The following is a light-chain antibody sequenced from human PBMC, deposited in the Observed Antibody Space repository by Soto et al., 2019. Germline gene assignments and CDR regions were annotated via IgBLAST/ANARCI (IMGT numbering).Light chain of an antibody. CDR1: KSVSTW. CDR2: KAS. V-gene: IGKV1-5*03. J-gene: IGKJ1*01. Sequence: DIPMTQSPSTLSASVGDRVTITCRASKSVSTWLAWYQQKPGKAPHLLIFKASTLESGVPSRFIGSGSGTEFTLTITSLQPDDFATYYCQQYNVHSPWTFGQGTKVEIK. CDR3: QQYNVHSPWT.